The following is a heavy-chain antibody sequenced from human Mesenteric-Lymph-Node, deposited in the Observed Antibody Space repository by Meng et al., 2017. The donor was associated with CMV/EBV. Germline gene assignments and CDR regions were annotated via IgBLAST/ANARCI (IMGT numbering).Heavy chain of an antibody. D-gene: IGHD2-2*01. CDR2: ISSSGSTI. V-gene: IGHV3-11*04. J-gene: IGHJ6*02. Sequence: GSLRLSCAASGFTFSDYYMSWIRQAPGKGLEWVSYISSSGSTIYYADSVKGRFTISRDNAKNSLYLQMNSLRAEDTAVYYCARDGPLGYCSSTSCFGYYGMDVWGQGTTVTVSS. CDR3: ARDGPLGYCSSTSCFGYYGMDV. CDR1: GFTFSDYY.